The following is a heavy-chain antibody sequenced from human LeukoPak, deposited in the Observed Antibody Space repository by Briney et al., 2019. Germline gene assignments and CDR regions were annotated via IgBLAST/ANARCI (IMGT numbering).Heavy chain of an antibody. J-gene: IGHJ4*02. CDR3: ARDLRAYCGGDCPSSY. D-gene: IGHD2-21*02. V-gene: IGHV1-2*02. Sequence: GASVKVSCKASGYNFIGYYMHWVRQAPGQGLEWMGWINPNSGGTNYAQKFQGRVTMTRDTSISTAYMELSRLRSDDTAVYYCARDLRAYCGGDCPSSYWGQGTLVTVSS. CDR1: GYNFIGYY. CDR2: INPNSGGT.